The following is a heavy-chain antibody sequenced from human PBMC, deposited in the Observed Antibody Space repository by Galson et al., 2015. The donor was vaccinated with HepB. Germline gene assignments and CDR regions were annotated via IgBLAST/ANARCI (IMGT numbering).Heavy chain of an antibody. CDR1: GYSFTNYA. D-gene: IGHD3-10*01. Sequence: SVKVSCKASGYSFTNYAFSWVRQAPGHGLEWMGWVSAYNEDTKYSQKFQGRLTMTTDTSTSTTYMELRSLRPDDTALYYCARDHGYYGSRSLPSAWLDPWGQGTLVTVSS. J-gene: IGHJ5*02. V-gene: IGHV1-18*01. CDR3: ARDHGYYGSRSLPSAWLDP. CDR2: VSAYNEDT.